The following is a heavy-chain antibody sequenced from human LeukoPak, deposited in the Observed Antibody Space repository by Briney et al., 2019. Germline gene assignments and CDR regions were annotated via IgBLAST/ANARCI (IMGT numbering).Heavy chain of an antibody. CDR2: ISAYNGNT. D-gene: IGHD5-12*01. V-gene: IGHV1-18*01. Sequence: RASVKVSCKASGYTFTSYGISWVRQAPGQGLEWMGWISAYNGNTNYAQKLQGRVTMTTDTSTSTAYMELRSLRSDDTAVYYCGRGARPPHYYYYMDVWGKGTTVTVSS. CDR3: GRGARPPHYYYYMDV. CDR1: GYTFTSYG. J-gene: IGHJ6*03.